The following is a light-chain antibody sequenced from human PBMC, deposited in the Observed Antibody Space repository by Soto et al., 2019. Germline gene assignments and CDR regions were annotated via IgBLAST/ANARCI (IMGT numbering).Light chain of an antibody. Sequence: DTQMTQSPSTLSASVGDRVTITCRASQSITTWLAWYQQKPGKAPKLLIYKASSLQSGVPSRFSGSGSGTEFTLTISSLQPDHFATYYCQQFTSYSGTFGQGTKVEIK. CDR2: KAS. J-gene: IGKJ1*01. V-gene: IGKV1-5*03. CDR3: QQFTSYSGT. CDR1: QSITTW.